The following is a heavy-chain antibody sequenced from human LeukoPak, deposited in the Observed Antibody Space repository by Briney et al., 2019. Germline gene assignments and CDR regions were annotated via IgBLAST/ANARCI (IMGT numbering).Heavy chain of an antibody. CDR3: ARGAGYLGAFDI. J-gene: IGHJ3*02. CDR1: GYTFTTYY. V-gene: IGHV1-46*01. Sequence: ASVKVSCKASGYTFTTYYMHWVRQAPGQGLEWMGIINPSGGSTDYAQKFQGRVTMTRDTSTSTVYMELSSLRSEDTAVYYRARGAGYLGAFDIWGQGTMVTVSS. CDR2: INPSGGST. D-gene: IGHD3-22*01.